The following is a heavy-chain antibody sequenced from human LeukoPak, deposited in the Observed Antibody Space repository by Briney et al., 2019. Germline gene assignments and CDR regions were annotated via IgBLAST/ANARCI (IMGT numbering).Heavy chain of an antibody. D-gene: IGHD5-12*01. V-gene: IGHV4-59*01. Sequence: SETLSLTWTVSGGSISSYYWSWIRQPPGKGLEWIGYIYYSGSTNYNPSLKSRVTISVDTSKNQFSLKLSSVTAADTAVYYCARDGGYEGAFDIWGQGTMVTVSS. CDR1: GGSISSYY. CDR2: IYYSGST. CDR3: ARDGGYEGAFDI. J-gene: IGHJ3*02.